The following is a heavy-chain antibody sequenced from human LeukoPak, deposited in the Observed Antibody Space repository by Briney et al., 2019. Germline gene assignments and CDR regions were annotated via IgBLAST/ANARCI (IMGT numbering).Heavy chain of an antibody. D-gene: IGHD6-19*01. J-gene: IGHJ4*02. CDR1: GYTFTSNY. V-gene: IGHV1-2*02. Sequence: ASVKVSCKAFGYTFTSNYMHWVRQAPGQGPEWMGVISPSGGSTTYAQKFQGRVTMTRDTSISTAYMELSRLRSDDTAVYYCAREEQWGTISDYWGQGTLVTVSS. CDR2: ISPSGGST. CDR3: AREEQWGTISDY.